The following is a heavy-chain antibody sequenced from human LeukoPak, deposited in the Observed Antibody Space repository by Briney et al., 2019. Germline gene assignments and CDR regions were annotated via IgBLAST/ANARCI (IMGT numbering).Heavy chain of an antibody. V-gene: IGHV3-48*03. CDR2: ISSSGSTI. CDR1: GFTFSSYE. J-gene: IGHJ4*02. CDR3: ARETLGIAAAGYFDY. Sequence: PGGSLRLSCAASGFTFSSYEMNWVRQAPGKGLEWVSYISSSGSTIFYADSVKGRFTISRDNAKNSLYLQMNSLRAEDTALYYCARETLGIAAAGYFDYWGQGTLVTVSS. D-gene: IGHD6-13*01.